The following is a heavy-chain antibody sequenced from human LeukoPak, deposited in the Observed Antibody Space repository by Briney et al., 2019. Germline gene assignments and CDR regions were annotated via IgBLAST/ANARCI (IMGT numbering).Heavy chain of an antibody. CDR1: GFTFSSYA. V-gene: IGHV3-23*01. J-gene: IGHJ4*02. D-gene: IGHD3-22*01. CDR3: AKVGGYYYDSSGYPFDY. Sequence: GGSLRLSCAASGFTFSSYAMSWVRQAPGKGLEWVSAISGSGGSTYYADSVKGRFTISRNNSKNTLYLQMNSLRAEDTAVYYCAKVGGYYYDSSGYPFDYWGQGTLVTVSS. CDR2: ISGSGGST.